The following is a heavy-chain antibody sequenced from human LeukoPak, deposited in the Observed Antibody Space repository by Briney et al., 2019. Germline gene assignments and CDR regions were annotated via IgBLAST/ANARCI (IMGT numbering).Heavy chain of an antibody. J-gene: IGHJ4*02. Sequence: GGSLRLSCAASGFTFSTFAMIWVRQPPGKGLEWVSSIFPSGGEIHYADSVRGRFTISRDNSKNTLYLQMNSLRAEDTAVYYCAKSGLNRFDYWGQGTLVTVSS. D-gene: IGHD2-15*01. CDR3: AKSGLNRFDY. CDR2: IFPSGGEI. V-gene: IGHV3-23*01. CDR1: GFTFSTFA.